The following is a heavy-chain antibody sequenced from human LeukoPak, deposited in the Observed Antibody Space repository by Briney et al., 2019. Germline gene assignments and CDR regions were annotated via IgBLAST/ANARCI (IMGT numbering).Heavy chain of an antibody. V-gene: IGHV3-30*02. J-gene: IGHJ4*02. CDR2: IRYDGSSK. D-gene: IGHD6-19*01. CDR3: AKGGVSVAGNDY. Sequence: GGSLRLSCAASGFTFSSYGLHWVRQAPGKGLEWVAFIRYDGSSKYYAESVKGRFTISRDNSKNTLYLQMSSLRPEDTAVYYCAKGGVSVAGNDYWGQGTLVTVSS. CDR1: GFTFSSYG.